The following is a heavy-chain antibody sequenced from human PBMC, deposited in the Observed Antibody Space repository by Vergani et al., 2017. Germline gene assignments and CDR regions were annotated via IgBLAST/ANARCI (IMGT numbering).Heavy chain of an antibody. CDR3: ASGYCRGGSCRGNWYFDL. J-gene: IGHJ2*01. CDR2: ISSYNGNT. CDR1: GYTFTSYG. Sequence: QVQLVQSGAEVKKPGASVKVSCKASGYTFTSYGISWVRQAPGQGLEWMGWISSYNGNTNYAQKLQGRVTMTTDTSTSTAYMELRSLRSDDTAVYYCASGYCRGGSCRGNWYFDLWGRGTLVTVSS. V-gene: IGHV1-18*01. D-gene: IGHD2-15*01.